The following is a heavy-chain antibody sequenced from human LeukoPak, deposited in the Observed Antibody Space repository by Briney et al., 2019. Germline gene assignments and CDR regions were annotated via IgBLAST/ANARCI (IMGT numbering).Heavy chain of an antibody. V-gene: IGHV3-21*01. J-gene: IGHJ6*03. Sequence: GGSLRLSCAASGFTFITYNMNWVRQAPGKGLEWVSYISSNSDYIYYADSVKGRFTISRDTAKNSLYLQMNSLRAEDTAVYYCARGPEYYYDSSGYSIYYYYYYMDVWGKGTTVTVSS. CDR1: GFTFITYN. D-gene: IGHD3-22*01. CDR3: ARGPEYYYDSSGYSIYYYYYYMDV. CDR2: ISSNSDYI.